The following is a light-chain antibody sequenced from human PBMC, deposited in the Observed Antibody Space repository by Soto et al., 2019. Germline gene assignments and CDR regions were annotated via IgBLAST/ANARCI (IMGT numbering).Light chain of an antibody. Sequence: EIVLTQSPGSLSLSPGERATLSCRASQSVSSYLAWYQQKPGQAPRLLIYGASSRASGFPDRFSGSGSGTDFSVACSRMEPEEAAEDDCRQYSRPPGRCGEGKKVES. J-gene: IGKJ1*01. CDR3: RQYSRPPGR. CDR1: QSVSSY. CDR2: GAS. V-gene: IGKV3-20*01.